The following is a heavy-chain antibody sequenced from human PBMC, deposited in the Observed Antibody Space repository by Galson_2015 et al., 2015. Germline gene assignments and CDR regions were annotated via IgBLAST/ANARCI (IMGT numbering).Heavy chain of an antibody. D-gene: IGHD6-6*01. CDR2: IYPGDSDT. Sequence: QSGAEVKKPGESLQISCKGSGYSFTSYWIGWVRQMPGKGLEWMGIIYPGDSDTRYSPSFQGQVTISADKSISTAYLQWSSLKASDTAMYYCARLKEEKLVEESWFDPWGQGTLVTVSS. CDR3: ARLKEEKLVEESWFDP. V-gene: IGHV5-51*01. J-gene: IGHJ5*02. CDR1: GYSFTSYW.